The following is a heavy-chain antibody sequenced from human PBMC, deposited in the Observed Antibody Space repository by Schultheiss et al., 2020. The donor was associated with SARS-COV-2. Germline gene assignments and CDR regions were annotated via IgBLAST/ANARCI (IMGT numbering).Heavy chain of an antibody. D-gene: IGHD2-2*02. V-gene: IGHV1-18*01. Sequence: ASVKVSCKAFGYTFTSYDINWVRQATGQGLEWMGWISPYNGNTNYAQKLQGRVTMTTDTSTSTAYMELRSLRSDDTAVYYCARDSIVVVPAAILNWFDPWGQGTLVTVSS. CDR3: ARDSIVVVPAAILNWFDP. CDR1: GYTFTSYD. CDR2: ISPYNGNT. J-gene: IGHJ5*02.